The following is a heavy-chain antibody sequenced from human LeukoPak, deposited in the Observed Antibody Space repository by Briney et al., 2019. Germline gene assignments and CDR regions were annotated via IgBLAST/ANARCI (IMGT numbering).Heavy chain of an antibody. CDR1: GGSISSGGYY. V-gene: IGHV4-30-2*01. D-gene: IGHD6-13*01. J-gene: IGHJ4*02. CDR3: ARDVAAAGFDY. CDR2: IYHSGST. Sequence: SQTLSLTCTVSGGSISSGGYYWSWIRQPPGKGLEWIGYIYHSGSTYYNPSLKSRVTISVDRSKNQFSLKLSSVTAADTAVYYCARDVAAAGFDYWGQGTLVTVSS.